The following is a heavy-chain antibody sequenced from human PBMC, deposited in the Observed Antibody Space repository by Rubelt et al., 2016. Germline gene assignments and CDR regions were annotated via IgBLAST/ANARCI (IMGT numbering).Heavy chain of an antibody. J-gene: IGHJ4*02. Sequence: QVQLQESGPGLVKPSETLSLTCTVSGYSISSGYYWGWIRQPPGKGLEWIGSIYHSGSTYYNPSLKCRVTISVDTSKYQFSLKLSSGTAADTAVYYCARGAVVTHYFDYWGQGTLVTVSS. V-gene: IGHV4-38-2*02. CDR3: ARGAVVTHYFDY. CDR2: IYHSGST. CDR1: GYSISSGYY. D-gene: IGHD4-23*01.